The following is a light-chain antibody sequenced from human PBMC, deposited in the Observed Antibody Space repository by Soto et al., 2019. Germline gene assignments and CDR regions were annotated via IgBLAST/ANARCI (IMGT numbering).Light chain of an antibody. Sequence: NFMLTQPHSVSESPGKTVTISCTRSSGSIASNYVQWYQQRPGSAPTTVIYEDNQRPSGVPDRFSGSIDSSSNSASLTISGLKTEDEADYSCQSYDSSPWVFGGGTKVTVL. J-gene: IGLJ3*02. CDR2: EDN. CDR3: QSYDSSPWV. V-gene: IGLV6-57*04. CDR1: SGSIASNY.